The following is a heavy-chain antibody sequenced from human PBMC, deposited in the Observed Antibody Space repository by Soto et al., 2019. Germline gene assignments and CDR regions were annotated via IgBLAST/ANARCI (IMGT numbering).Heavy chain of an antibody. J-gene: IGHJ4*02. CDR2: ISPILGTA. V-gene: IGHV1-69*12. CDR3: ARGLIAAAGTFDY. CDR1: GGTFSSYA. Sequence: QFQLVQSGAEVKKPGSSVKVSCQASGGTFSSYAISWVRQATGHGLEWMGGISPILGTANYAQKFKGRVTMTADESTSTAYMELSSLRSEDTAGYYCARGLIAAAGTFDYWGQGTLVTVSS. D-gene: IGHD6-13*01.